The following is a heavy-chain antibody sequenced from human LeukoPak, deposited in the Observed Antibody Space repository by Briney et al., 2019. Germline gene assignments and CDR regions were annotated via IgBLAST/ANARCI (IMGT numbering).Heavy chain of an antibody. J-gene: IGHJ3*02. CDR3: ARKAGTGAFDI. CDR2: ISSSSSYI. Sequence: GGSLRLSCAASGFTLSSHSMNSVRQAPGKGLEWVSSISSSSSYIYYADSVKGRFTISRDNAKNSLYLQMNSLRAEDTAVYYCARKAGTGAFDIWGQGTMVTVSS. CDR1: GFTLSSHS. D-gene: IGHD6-19*01. V-gene: IGHV3-21*01.